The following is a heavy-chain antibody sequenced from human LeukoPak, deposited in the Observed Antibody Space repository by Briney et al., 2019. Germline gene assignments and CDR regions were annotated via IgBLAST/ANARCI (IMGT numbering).Heavy chain of an antibody. Sequence: PSETLSLTCTVSGVSISSSNSYWGWIRQPPGKGLELSGSIYYSGNTYYDAALKSQVSISIDTSKNQFSLSLTSVTAADTAVYYCARAVPSRTDTMVRGVMGNYFDYWGQGTLVTVSS. CDR2: IYYSGNT. D-gene: IGHD3-10*01. CDR1: GVSISSSNSY. CDR3: ARAVPSRTDTMVRGVMGNYFDY. J-gene: IGHJ4*02. V-gene: IGHV4-39*01.